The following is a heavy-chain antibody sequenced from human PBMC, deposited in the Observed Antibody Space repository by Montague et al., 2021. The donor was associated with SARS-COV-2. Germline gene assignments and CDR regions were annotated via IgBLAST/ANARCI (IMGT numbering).Heavy chain of an antibody. CDR2: ISQSGTA. Sequence: SETLSLPCAVYGGSFSVYYWSWLRQSPRSGLEWIAEISQSGTAHYNPSLESRVSISIDTSRNQFTLKLSSVTAADTAMYYCARERGVERAARTLVAFDMWGQGTMVTVSS. J-gene: IGHJ3*02. D-gene: IGHD1-1*01. CDR1: GGSFSVYY. CDR3: ARERGVERAARTLVAFDM. V-gene: IGHV4-34*01.